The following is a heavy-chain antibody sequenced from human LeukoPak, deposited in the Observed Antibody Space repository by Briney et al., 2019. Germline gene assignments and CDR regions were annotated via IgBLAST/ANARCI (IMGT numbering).Heavy chain of an antibody. Sequence: SVKVSCKASGGTFSSYAISWVRQAPGQGLEWMGRIIPILGIANYAQKFQGRVTITADKSTSTAYMELSSLRSEDTAVYYCARAGDYAPTFDYWGQGTLVTVSS. CDR2: IIPILGIA. D-gene: IGHD4-17*01. J-gene: IGHJ4*02. V-gene: IGHV1-69*04. CDR3: ARAGDYAPTFDY. CDR1: GGTFSSYA.